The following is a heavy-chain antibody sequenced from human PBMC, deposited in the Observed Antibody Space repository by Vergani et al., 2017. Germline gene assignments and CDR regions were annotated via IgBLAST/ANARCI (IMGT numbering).Heavy chain of an antibody. CDR1: GFTFSSYW. CDR3: ARGRYSSSYGAFDI. D-gene: IGHD6-6*01. V-gene: IGHV3-7*01. Sequence: EVQLVESGGGLVQPGGSLRLSCAASGFTFSSYWMSWVRQAPGKGLEWVANIKQDGSEKYYVDSVKGRFTISRDNAKNSLYLQMNSLRAEDTAVYYCARGRYSSSYGAFDIWGQGTMVTVSS. J-gene: IGHJ3*02. CDR2: IKQDGSEK.